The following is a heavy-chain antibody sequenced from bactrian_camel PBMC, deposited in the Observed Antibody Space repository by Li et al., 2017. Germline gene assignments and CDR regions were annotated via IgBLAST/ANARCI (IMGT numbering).Heavy chain of an antibody. CDR3: AAVRLGLLCDLRDSNPAY. D-gene: IGHD2*01. V-gene: IGHV3S53*01. CDR2: IDGTESM. J-gene: IGHJ4*01. Sequence: HVQLVESGGGLVQPGGSLRLSCAASGYTYNMAWFRQAPGKEREAVATIDGTESMMYADFVKGRFTISRDNAANTVFLQMNSLKPEDTAIYSCAAVRLGLLCDLRDSNPAYWGQGTQVTVS. CDR1: GYTYN.